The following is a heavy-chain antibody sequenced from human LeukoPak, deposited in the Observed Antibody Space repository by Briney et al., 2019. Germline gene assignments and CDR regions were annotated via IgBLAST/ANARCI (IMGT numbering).Heavy chain of an antibody. CDR3: SRQIYYGSGSYSDY. D-gene: IGHD3-10*01. CDR1: GYSFTSYW. CDR2: IYPSDSGT. J-gene: IGHJ4*02. V-gene: IGHV5-51*01. Sequence: PGGSLKISCKGTGYSFTSYWIGWVRQMPGKGLEWMGIIYPSDSGTKYSPSFQGQVTISADKSINTAYLQWSSLKASDTAMYYCSRQIYYGSGSYSDYWGQGTLVTVSS.